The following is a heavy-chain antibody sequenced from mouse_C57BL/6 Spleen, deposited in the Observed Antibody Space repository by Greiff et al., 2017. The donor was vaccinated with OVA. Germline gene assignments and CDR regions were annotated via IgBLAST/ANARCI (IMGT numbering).Heavy chain of an antibody. CDR1: GFNIKDDY. Sequence: EVQLQQSGAELVRPGASVKLSCTASGFNIKDDYMHWVKQRPEQGLEWIGWIDPENGDTEYASKFQGKATITADTSSNTAYLQLSSLTSEDTAVYYWTFYGYDPWFAYWGQGTLVTVSA. D-gene: IGHD2-2*01. CDR2: IDPENGDT. V-gene: IGHV14-4*01. CDR3: TFYGYDPWFAY. J-gene: IGHJ3*01.